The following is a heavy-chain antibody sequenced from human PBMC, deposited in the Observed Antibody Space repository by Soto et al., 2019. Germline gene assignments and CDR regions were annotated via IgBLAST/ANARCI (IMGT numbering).Heavy chain of an antibody. CDR1: GGSFSGYY. V-gene: IGHV4-59*01. Sequence: SETLSLTCAVYGGSFSGYYWSWIRQPPGKGLEWIGDIYYSGSTNYSPSLKSRVTISVDTSKNQFSLKLSSVTAADTAVYYCARGPHVLQHWAFDIWGQGTMVTVSS. CDR3: ARGPHVLQHWAFDI. J-gene: IGHJ3*02. CDR2: IYYSGST. D-gene: IGHD3-16*01.